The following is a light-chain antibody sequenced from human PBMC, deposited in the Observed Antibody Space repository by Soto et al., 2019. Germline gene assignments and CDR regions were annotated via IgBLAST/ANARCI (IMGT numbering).Light chain of an antibody. Sequence: ETVLTQSPATLSVSPGESATLSCRASQDVGTNLAWFHQKPGQTPRLVLYGASKRATGIPARFSGSGSGRHFTLTISSRQSEDVVVYYCHHYNNWPPYSFGQGTKVEIK. CDR3: HHYNNWPPYS. V-gene: IGKV3-15*01. J-gene: IGKJ2*03. CDR2: GAS. CDR1: QDVGTN.